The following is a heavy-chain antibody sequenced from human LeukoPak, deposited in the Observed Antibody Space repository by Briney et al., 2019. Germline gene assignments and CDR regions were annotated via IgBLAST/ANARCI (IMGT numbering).Heavy chain of an antibody. CDR1: RGTFSSYA. V-gene: IGHV1-69*13. D-gene: IGHD4-11*01. J-gene: IGHJ4*02. Sequence: SVKVSCKASRGTFSSYAISCVRQAPGQRLEWMGGIIPIFGTANYAQKLQGGVTITADESTSTAYMELSSLRSEDTAVYYCARDSPYSNYGGYWGQGTLVTVSS. CDR2: IIPIFGTA. CDR3: ARDSPYSNYGGY.